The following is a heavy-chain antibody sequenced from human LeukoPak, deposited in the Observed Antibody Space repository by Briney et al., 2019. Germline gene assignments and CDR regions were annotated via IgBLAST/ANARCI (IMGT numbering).Heavy chain of an antibody. J-gene: IGHJ1*01. V-gene: IGHV3-23*01. Sequence: PGGSLRLSCAASGFTFNNYAMSWVRQAPGKGLEWVSAISGSGGTTYYADSVKGRFTFSRDNSKSTLYLQMNSLRAEDTAVYYCAKAGPTYYYDSSGYYYSLQHWGQGTLVTVSS. D-gene: IGHD3-22*01. CDR1: GFTFNNYA. CDR3: AKAGPTYYYDSSGYYYSLQH. CDR2: ISGSGGTT.